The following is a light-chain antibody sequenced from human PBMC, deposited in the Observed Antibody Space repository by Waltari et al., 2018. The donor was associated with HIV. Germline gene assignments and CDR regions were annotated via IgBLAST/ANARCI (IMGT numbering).Light chain of an antibody. CDR1: QCLLHTKAYTY. Sequence: DMVMTKSPLSLRVTPGEPAAISWRSNQCLLHTKAYTYCNWYLQKSGESLQRLFYLASNRASGFLGRLIGSVAGTDFTLHINTVEVEDLCIFYCIHSLPSDRLTFVQVTRL. J-gene: IGKJ5*01. CDR2: LAS. V-gene: IGKV2-28*01. CDR3: IHSLPSDRLT.